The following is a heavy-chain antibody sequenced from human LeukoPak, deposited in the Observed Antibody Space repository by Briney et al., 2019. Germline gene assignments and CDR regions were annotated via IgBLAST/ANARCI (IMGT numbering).Heavy chain of an antibody. CDR2: ISSSSSYI. V-gene: IGHV3-21*01. CDR3: ARDCTNGVCFRFDP. J-gene: IGHJ5*02. CDR1: GFTFSSYS. D-gene: IGHD2-8*01. Sequence: GGSLRLSCAASGFTFSSYSMNWVRQAPGKGLEWVSSISSSSSYIYYADSVKGRFTISRDNAKNSLYLQMNSLRAEDTAVYYCARDCTNGVCFRFDPWGQGTLYPVSS.